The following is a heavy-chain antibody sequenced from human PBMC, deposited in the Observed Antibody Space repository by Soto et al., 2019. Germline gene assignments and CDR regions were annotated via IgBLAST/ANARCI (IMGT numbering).Heavy chain of an antibody. CDR3: VQTPGWPGFDF. J-gene: IGHJ4*02. D-gene: IGHD6-19*01. CDR2: IYGGGTT. CDR1: WFAVSSKY. Sequence: EVQLVESGGGLIQPGGSLRLSCAASWFAVSSKYMTWVRQAPGKGLEWVSVIYGGGTTYYADSVKGRFTISSDTAKNTLYIQMNSLRAEDTAVYYCVQTPGWPGFDFWGQGTLVTVSS. V-gene: IGHV3-53*01.